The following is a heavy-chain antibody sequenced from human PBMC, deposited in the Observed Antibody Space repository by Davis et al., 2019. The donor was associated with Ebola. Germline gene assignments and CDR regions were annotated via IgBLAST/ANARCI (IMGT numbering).Heavy chain of an antibody. CDR2: MYHSGIS. CDR1: GGSFSGYY. J-gene: IGHJ4*02. V-gene: IGHV4-34*01. Sequence: PSETLSLTCAVSGGSFSGYYWSWIRQVPGEGLEWIGEMYHSGISSYNPSLKSRVTIALDTSNNQFFLNLTTVTAADTAVYFCARGKRGFNYGSGSRFEYWGQGNLVTVSS. CDR3: ARGKRGFNYGSGSRFEY. D-gene: IGHD3-10*01.